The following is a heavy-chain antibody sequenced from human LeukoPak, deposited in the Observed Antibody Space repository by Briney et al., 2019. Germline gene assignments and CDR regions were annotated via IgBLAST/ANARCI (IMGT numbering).Heavy chain of an antibody. Sequence: GGSLRLSCAASGFTFSSYGMHWVRQAPGKGLEWVAFIRYDGSNKYYADSVKGRFTISRDNSKNTLYLQMNSLRAEDTAVYYCANLLDYGDYPGFDYWGQGTLVTVSS. CDR1: GFTFSSYG. D-gene: IGHD4-17*01. CDR2: IRYDGSNK. CDR3: ANLLDYGDYPGFDY. V-gene: IGHV3-30*02. J-gene: IGHJ4*02.